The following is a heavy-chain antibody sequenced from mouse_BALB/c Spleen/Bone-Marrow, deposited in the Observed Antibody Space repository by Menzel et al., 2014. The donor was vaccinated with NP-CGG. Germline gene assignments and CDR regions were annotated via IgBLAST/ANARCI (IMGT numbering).Heavy chain of an antibody. D-gene: IGHD1-1*01. J-gene: IGHJ2*01. CDR2: IFPGSGNT. CDR3: VSTFDY. V-gene: IGHV1-66*01. CDR1: GYSFTSYY. Sequence: QVQLKESGPELVKPGASVKISCKASGYSFTSYYIHWVKQRPGQGLEWIGWIFPGSGNTKYNERFKGKATLTADTSSSTAYMQLSSLTSEDSAVYFCVSTFDYWGQGTTLTVSS.